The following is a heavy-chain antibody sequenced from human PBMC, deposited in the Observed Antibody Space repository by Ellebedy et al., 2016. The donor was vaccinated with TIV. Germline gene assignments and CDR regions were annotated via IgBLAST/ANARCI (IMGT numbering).Heavy chain of an antibody. CDR1: GFTFSSYS. Sequence: GGSLRLSXAASGFTFSSYSMNWVRQAPGKGLEWVSVIYSGGSTYYADSVKGRFTISRDSSKNTLYLQMNSLRAEDTAVYYCARDREVFRESGSESRFYYYYGMDVWGQGTTVTVSS. J-gene: IGHJ6*02. D-gene: IGHD1-26*01. V-gene: IGHV3-66*01. CDR2: IYSGGST. CDR3: ARDREVFRESGSESRFYYYYGMDV.